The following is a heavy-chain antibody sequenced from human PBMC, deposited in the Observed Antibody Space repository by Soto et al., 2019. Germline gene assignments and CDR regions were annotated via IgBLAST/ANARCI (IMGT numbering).Heavy chain of an antibody. D-gene: IGHD4-17*01. CDR1: GFTFSNYG. CDR2: IWYDGSNK. J-gene: IGHJ4*02. Sequence: QVQLVESGGGVVQPGRSLRLSCAASGFTFSNYGMHWVRQAPGKGLEWVAVIWYDGSNKYYADSVKGRFTISRDNSKNTLDLQMTSLRVEDTAVYYCAREQTYAFDYWGQGTLVTVSS. V-gene: IGHV3-33*01. CDR3: AREQTYAFDY.